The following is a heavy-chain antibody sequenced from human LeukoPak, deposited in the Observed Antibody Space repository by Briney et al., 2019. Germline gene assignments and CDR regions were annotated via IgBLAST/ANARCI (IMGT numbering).Heavy chain of an antibody. V-gene: IGHV1-18*01. CDR3: ARGRGPYCGGDCPLDY. Sequence: ASVNVSYTPSDYTFSNYGINWVRQAPGQGLECMGWISTYNGNTKYAQKFHGRVTMTTDTSTSPVYMELRSLRSDDTAVYYCARGRGPYCGGDCPLDYWGQGTLVTVSS. CDR2: ISTYNGNT. CDR1: DYTFSNYG. D-gene: IGHD2-21*02. J-gene: IGHJ4*02.